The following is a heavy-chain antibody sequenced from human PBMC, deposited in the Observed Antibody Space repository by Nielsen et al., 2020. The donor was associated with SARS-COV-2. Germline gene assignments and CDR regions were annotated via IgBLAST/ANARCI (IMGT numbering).Heavy chain of an antibody. Sequence: GGSLRLSCAASGFTFDDYAMHWVRQAPGKGLEWVSGISWNSGSIGYADSVKGRFTISRDNAKNSLYLQMNSLRAEDTAVYYCARAYYYDSSGYYYYYYGMDVWGQGTTVTVSS. D-gene: IGHD3-22*01. J-gene: IGHJ6*02. CDR3: ARAYYYDSSGYYYYYYGMDV. CDR2: ISWNSGSI. CDR1: GFTFDDYA. V-gene: IGHV3-9*01.